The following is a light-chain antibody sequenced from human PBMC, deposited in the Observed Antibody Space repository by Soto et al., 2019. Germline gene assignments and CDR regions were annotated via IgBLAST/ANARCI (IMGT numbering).Light chain of an antibody. CDR1: SGHSNYA. CDR2: LNSDGSH. CDR3: HTWVTGIHI. J-gene: IGLJ2*01. V-gene: IGLV4-69*01. Sequence: QLVLTQSPSASASLGASVKLTCTLSSGHSNYAIAWHQQQPEKGPRFLMKLNSDGSHSKGDGIPDRVSGSSSGAERYLTISTLQSEDESYYYCHTWVTGIHIFGGGTKLTVL.